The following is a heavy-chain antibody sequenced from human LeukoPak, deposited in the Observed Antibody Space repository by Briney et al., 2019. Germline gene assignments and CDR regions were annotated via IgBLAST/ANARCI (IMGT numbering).Heavy chain of an antibody. V-gene: IGHV4-59*01. CDR2: IYYSGST. CDR1: GGSISSYY. J-gene: IGHJ4*02. Sequence: SETLSLTCTVSGGSISSYYWSWIRQPPGKGLEWIGYIYYSGSTNYNPSLKSRVIISVDTSKNQFSLKLSSVTAADTAVYYCARGPPGSYLFDYWGQGTLVTVSS. CDR3: ARGPPGSYLFDY. D-gene: IGHD3-10*01.